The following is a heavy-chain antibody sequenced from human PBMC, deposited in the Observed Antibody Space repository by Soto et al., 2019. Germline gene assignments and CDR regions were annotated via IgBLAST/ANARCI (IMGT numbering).Heavy chain of an antibody. D-gene: IGHD3-10*01. Sequence: GGSLRLSCAASDFDFSSYGIHWVRQAPGKGLEWVAASSYDGRETFYADSAKGRFTVSKEMSKNTAFLQMNALRHEDTAVYFCARDSGWPILNFDDWGQGTPVTVSS. V-gene: IGHV3-30*03. J-gene: IGHJ4*02. CDR3: ARDSGWPILNFDD. CDR2: SSYDGRET. CDR1: DFDFSSYG.